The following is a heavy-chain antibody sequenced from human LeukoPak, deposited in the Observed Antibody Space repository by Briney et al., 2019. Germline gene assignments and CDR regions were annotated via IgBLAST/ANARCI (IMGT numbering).Heavy chain of an antibody. V-gene: IGHV4-34*01. J-gene: IGHJ6*03. CDR3: ARHGCTTTSCRLYYYYYYYMDV. CDR1: GGSFSGYY. D-gene: IGHD2-2*01. Sequence: SETLSLTCAVYGGSFSGYYWSWIRQPPGKGLEWIGTISYSGNTYYNPSLKSRVTISVDTSKNQFSLKLSSVTAADTAIYYCARHGCTTTSCRLYYYYYYYMDVWGKGTTVTISS. CDR2: ISYSGNT.